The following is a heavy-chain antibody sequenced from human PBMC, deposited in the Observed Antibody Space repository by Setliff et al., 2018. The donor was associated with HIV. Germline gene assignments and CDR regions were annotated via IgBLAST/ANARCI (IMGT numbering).Heavy chain of an antibody. CDR1: GFPFSAYW. D-gene: IGHD6-6*01. J-gene: IGHJ4*02. CDR2: IKQDGSEK. Sequence: GSLRLSCAASGFPFSAYWMSWVRQAPGKGLEWVANIKQDGSEKYYVDSVKGRFTISRDNAKNSLYLQMNSLRAEDTAVYYCARDPRSSVDYWGQGTLVTVSS. CDR3: ARDPRSSVDY. V-gene: IGHV3-7*03.